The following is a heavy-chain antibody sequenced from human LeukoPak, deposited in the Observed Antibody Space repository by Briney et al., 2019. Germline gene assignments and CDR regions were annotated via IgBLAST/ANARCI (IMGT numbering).Heavy chain of an antibody. CDR2: IYTSGST. D-gene: IGHD6-6*01. J-gene: IGHJ4*02. Sequence: SETLSLTCTVSGGSISSGSYYWSWIRQPAGKGLEWIGRIYTSGSTNYNPSLKCRVTISVDTSKNQFSLKLSSVTAADTAVYYCARGSSSPLDYWGQGTLVTVSS. CDR3: ARGSSSPLDY. V-gene: IGHV4-61*02. CDR1: GGSISSGSYY.